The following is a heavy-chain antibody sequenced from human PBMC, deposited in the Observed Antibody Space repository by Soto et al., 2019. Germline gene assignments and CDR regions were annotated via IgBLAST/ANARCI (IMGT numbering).Heavy chain of an antibody. CDR3: ARGTYFDY. J-gene: IGHJ4*02. V-gene: IGHV1-18*01. CDR1: GSTLNTYG. CDR2: ISANNDHT. Sequence: QVQLVQSGAEVKKPGASVKVSCKASGSTLNTYGITWVRQAPGQGLEWMEWISANNDHTNYPQKLQGRVTMTTDTSASTAYMELRSLTSDDTAVYYCARGTYFDYWGQGTLVTVSS.